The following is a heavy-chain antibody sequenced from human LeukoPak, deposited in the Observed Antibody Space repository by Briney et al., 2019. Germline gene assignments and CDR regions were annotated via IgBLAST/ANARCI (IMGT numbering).Heavy chain of an antibody. V-gene: IGHV3-23*01. CDR1: GFTLSSYA. J-gene: IGHJ5*02. Sequence: GGSLRLSCAASGFTLSSYAMSWVRQAPGKGLDWVAAISGSGDYTYYADSVKGRFTISRDNSKNTLYLQMSNLRADDTAVYYCANFERTVAGPYNWFDPWGRGTLVTVSS. CDR3: ANFERTVAGPYNWFDP. CDR2: ISGSGDYT. D-gene: IGHD6-19*01.